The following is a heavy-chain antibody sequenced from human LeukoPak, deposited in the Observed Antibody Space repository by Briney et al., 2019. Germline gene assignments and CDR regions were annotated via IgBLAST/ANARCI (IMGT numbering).Heavy chain of an antibody. V-gene: IGHV3-7*01. CDR3: ARDSGYASYYYYYYYMDV. D-gene: IGHD5-12*01. CDR1: GFTFSSYW. Sequence: GGSLRLSCAASGFTFSSYWMSWVRQAPGKGLEWVANIKQDGSEKYYVDSVKGRFTISRDNAKNSLYLQMNGLRAEDTAVYYCARDSGYASYYYYYYYMDVWGKGTTVTVSS. J-gene: IGHJ6*03. CDR2: IKQDGSEK.